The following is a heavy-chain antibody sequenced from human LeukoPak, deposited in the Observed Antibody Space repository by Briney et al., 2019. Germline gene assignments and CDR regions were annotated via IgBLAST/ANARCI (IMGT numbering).Heavy chain of an antibody. Sequence: SVKVSCKASVGTFSSYAISWVRQAPGQGLEWMGGIIPIFGTANYAQKFQGRVTITADESTSTAYMELSSLRSEDTAVYYCARGGQTAMVTRYYYYYMDVWGKGTTVTVSS. V-gene: IGHV1-69*13. D-gene: IGHD5-18*01. CDR1: VGTFSSYA. J-gene: IGHJ6*03. CDR3: ARGGQTAMVTRYYYYYMDV. CDR2: IIPIFGTA.